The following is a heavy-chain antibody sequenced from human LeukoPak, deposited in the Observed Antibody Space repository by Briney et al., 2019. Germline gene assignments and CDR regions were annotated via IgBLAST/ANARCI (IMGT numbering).Heavy chain of an antibody. CDR2: ISVSGDTK. D-gene: IGHD6-19*01. V-gene: IGHV3-23*01. CDR1: GFTITDYG. CDR3: AQGYSSGWYPY. J-gene: IGHJ4*02. Sequence: GGSLRLSCAVSGFTITDYGMSWVRQAPGKGLEWVSAISVSGDTKYYADSVKGRFIISRDNPRNTLYLQINSLRAEDTALYYCAQGYSSGWYPYWGQGTLVTVSS.